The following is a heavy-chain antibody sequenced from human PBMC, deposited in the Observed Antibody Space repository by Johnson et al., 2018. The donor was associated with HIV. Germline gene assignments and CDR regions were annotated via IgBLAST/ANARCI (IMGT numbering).Heavy chain of an antibody. D-gene: IGHD4-23*01. J-gene: IGHJ3*02. CDR1: GFTFSSYA. V-gene: IGHV3-64*04. CDR3: AKDVSVVTPSGSFDI. Sequence: QVQLVESGGDVVQPERSLRLSCATSGFTFSSYAMHWVRQAPGKGLEYVSAISSNGGSTYYADSVKGRVTISRDDSKNTLYLRLNSLRPEDSAVYYCAKDVSVVTPSGSFDIWGQGTRVTVSS. CDR2: ISSNGGST.